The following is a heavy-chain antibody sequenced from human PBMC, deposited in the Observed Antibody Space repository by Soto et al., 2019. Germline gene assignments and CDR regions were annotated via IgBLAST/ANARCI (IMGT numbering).Heavy chain of an antibody. CDR2: TYYRSKWYS. V-gene: IGHV6-1*01. D-gene: IGHD3-3*01. CDR1: GAVFSSNIAA. J-gene: IGHJ5*02. Sequence: SQTLSLTCAFSGAVFSSNIAAWNWFRQSPLRGLEWLGRTYYRSKWYSVTAVSVKGRATIKPDTSKNQFSLQLNSVTPEDTAVYYCARGPAILNPWGQGILVTVSS. CDR3: ARGPAILNP.